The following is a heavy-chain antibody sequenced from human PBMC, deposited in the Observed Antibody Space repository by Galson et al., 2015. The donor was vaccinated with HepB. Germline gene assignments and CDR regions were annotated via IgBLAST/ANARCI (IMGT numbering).Heavy chain of an antibody. CDR3: GGPAAPWEEYYGMDV. V-gene: IGHV1-18*01. D-gene: IGHD2-2*01. Sequence: SVKVSCKASGYTFTGYGISWVRQAPGQGLEWMGWISAYNGNTNYAQKLQGRVTMTTDTSTSTAYMELRSLRSDDTAVYYCGGPAAPWEEYYGMDVWGQGTTVTVSS. CDR1: GYTFTGYG. CDR2: ISAYNGNT. J-gene: IGHJ6*02.